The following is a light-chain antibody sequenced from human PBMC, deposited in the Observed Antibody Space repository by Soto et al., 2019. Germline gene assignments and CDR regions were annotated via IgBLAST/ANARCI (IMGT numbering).Light chain of an antibody. CDR1: QTVSSNY. CDR2: GAS. CDR3: QQYGSSQS. J-gene: IGKJ1*01. V-gene: IGKV3-20*01. Sequence: EIVLTQSPGTLSLSPGERATLSCRASQTVSSNYLAWYQQKPGQAPRLLIYGASSRATGIPDRFSGSGSGTDFALTISRLEPEDFAVYDCQQYGSSQSFGQGTKVEIK.